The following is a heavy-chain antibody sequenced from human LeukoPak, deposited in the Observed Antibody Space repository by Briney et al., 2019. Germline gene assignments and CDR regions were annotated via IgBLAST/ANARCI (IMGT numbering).Heavy chain of an antibody. Sequence: PSETLSLTCAVYGGSFSGYYWSWIRQPPGKGLEWIGEINHSGSTNYNPSLKSRVTISVDTSKNQFSLKLSSVTAADTAVYYCARNPDSSRRYYPPRRTGYYGMDVWGQGTTVTVSS. CDR3: ARNPDSSRRYYPPRRTGYYGMDV. D-gene: IGHD3-10*01. J-gene: IGHJ6*02. V-gene: IGHV4-34*01. CDR2: INHSGST. CDR1: GGSFSGYY.